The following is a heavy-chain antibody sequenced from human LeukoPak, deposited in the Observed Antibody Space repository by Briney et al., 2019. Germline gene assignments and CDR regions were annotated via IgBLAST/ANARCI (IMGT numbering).Heavy chain of an antibody. Sequence: ASVKVSCKASGYTFTGYYMHWVRQAPGQGLAWMGWINPNSGVTNYAQRFQGRVTMTRDTSISTAYMDLSRLRYDDTAVYYCARDRDGYCTNGVCYFDYWGQGTLVTVSS. V-gene: IGHV1-2*02. J-gene: IGHJ4*02. D-gene: IGHD2-8*01. CDR1: GYTFTGYY. CDR3: ARDRDGYCTNGVCYFDY. CDR2: INPNSGVT.